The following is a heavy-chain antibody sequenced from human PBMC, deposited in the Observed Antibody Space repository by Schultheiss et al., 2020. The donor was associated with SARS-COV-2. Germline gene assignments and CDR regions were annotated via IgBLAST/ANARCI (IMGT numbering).Heavy chain of an antibody. Sequence: SVKVSCKASGGTFSSYTISWVRQAPGQGLEWMGRIIPILDIANYAQKFQGRVTITADKSTSTAYMELSSLRSEDTAVYYCARVTASGYSSSWPDYWGQGTLVTVSS. CDR3: ARVTASGYSSSWPDY. D-gene: IGHD6-13*01. V-gene: IGHV1-69*02. CDR2: IIPILDIA. J-gene: IGHJ4*02. CDR1: GGTFSSYT.